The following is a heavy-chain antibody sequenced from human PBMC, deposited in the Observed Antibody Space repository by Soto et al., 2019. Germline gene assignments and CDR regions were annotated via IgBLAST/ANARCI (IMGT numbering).Heavy chain of an antibody. D-gene: IGHD6-13*01. J-gene: IGHJ4*02. CDR3: ARDVGIAAACMSPLR. CDR2: INAGNGNT. V-gene: IGHV1-3*01. Sequence: QVQLVQSGAEVKKPGASVKVSCKASGYTFTSYAMHWVRQAPGQRLEWMGWINAGNGNTKYSQKFQGRVTITRDTSASTAYMELSSLRSEDTAVYYCARDVGIAAACMSPLRWGQGTLVTVSS. CDR1: GYTFTSYA.